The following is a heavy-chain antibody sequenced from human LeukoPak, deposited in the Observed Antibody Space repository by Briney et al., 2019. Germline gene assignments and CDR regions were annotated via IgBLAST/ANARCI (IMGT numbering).Heavy chain of an antibody. Sequence: IGYIYYSGGTNYNPSLKSRVTISVDPSKNQFSLKLSSVTAADTAVYYCARARIPDFWSGYSLAGYMDVWGKGTTVTVSS. CDR3: ARARIPDFWSGYSLAGYMDV. J-gene: IGHJ6*03. D-gene: IGHD3-3*01. CDR2: IYYSGGT. V-gene: IGHV4-59*01.